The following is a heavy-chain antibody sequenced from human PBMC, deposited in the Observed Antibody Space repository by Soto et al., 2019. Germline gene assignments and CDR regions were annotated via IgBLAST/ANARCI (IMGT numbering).Heavy chain of an antibody. CDR2: IYDRGST. V-gene: IGHV4-30-4*01. D-gene: IGHD7-27*01. CDR3: ARGLSGDKVDY. J-gene: IGHJ4*02. CDR1: GGSISSGDYY. Sequence: QVQLQESGPGLVKPSQTLSLTCTVSGGSISSGDYYWSWIRQSPGKGLEWIGHIYDRGSTYSNPSLNIRVFILVDTSKIQFSLNLNSVTAADTAVYYCARGLSGDKVDYWGRGTLVTVSS.